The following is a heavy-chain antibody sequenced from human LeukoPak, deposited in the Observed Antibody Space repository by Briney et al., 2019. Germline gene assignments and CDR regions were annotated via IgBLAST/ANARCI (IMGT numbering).Heavy chain of an antibody. J-gene: IGHJ5*02. Sequence: GASVKVSCKASGYTFTGYYMHWVRQAPGQGLEWMGRIRPMNGDTKYAQKFQDRVSITMDTSTTTAYMELRSLTSDDTAVYYCGRGVQSFDPWGQETLVTVSS. CDR2: IRPMNGDT. CDR1: GYTFTGYY. CDR3: GRGVQSFDP. V-gene: IGHV1-2*02.